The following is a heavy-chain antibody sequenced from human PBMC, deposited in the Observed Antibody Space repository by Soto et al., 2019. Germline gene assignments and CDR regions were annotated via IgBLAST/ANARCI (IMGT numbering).Heavy chain of an antibody. CDR3: ARDGLDSSNWHYFES. D-gene: IGHD6-13*01. Sequence: QVQLVESGGGVVQPGRSLRLSCAASGFTFSHYGMHWVRQAQGKGLEWVAIIWYDGSNKDYADSVKGRFTISRDNSKNTLYLQMNSLRGEDTAVYYCARDGLDSSNWHYFESWGQGTLVTVSS. CDR1: GFTFSHYG. V-gene: IGHV3-33*01. CDR2: IWYDGSNK. J-gene: IGHJ4*02.